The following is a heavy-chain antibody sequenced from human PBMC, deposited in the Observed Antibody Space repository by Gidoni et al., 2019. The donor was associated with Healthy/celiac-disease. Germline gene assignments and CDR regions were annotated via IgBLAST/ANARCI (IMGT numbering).Heavy chain of an antibody. D-gene: IGHD3-10*01. J-gene: IGHJ6*02. CDR3: ARDHSSRDELQNYYGMDV. V-gene: IGHV1-69*08. CDR2: IIPIICIG. Sequence: VQLVQSGAEAKKPGSSVKVSCKAAGGTFSSYSLRLVRQAPGQGLEWMVRIIPIICIGKYAQQFQGRVTITADKSTSTAYMEVSSTRSDDPAVYYCARDHSSRDELQNYYGMDVWGQGTTVTVSS. CDR1: GGTFSSYS.